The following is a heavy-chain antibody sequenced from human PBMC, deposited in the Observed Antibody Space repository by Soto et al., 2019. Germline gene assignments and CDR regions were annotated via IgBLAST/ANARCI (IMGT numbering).Heavy chain of an antibody. Sequence: LSLTCSVSGGSIRSGDYYWTWIRQHPGKGLEWIGYIYYTGSIHYNPSLKRRLTISVDTSKNQFSLKLSSVTAADTAVYYCARDGPSGSSSGGGVYYYGMDVWGQGTTVTVSS. CDR2: IYYTGSI. CDR3: ARDGPSGSSSGGGVYYYGMDV. V-gene: IGHV4-31*03. D-gene: IGHD3-16*01. J-gene: IGHJ6*02. CDR1: GGSIRSGDYY.